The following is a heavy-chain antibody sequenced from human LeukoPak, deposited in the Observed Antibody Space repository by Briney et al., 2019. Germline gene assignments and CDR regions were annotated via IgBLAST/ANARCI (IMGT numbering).Heavy chain of an antibody. V-gene: IGHV3-7*03. CDR1: GFTFSSYW. D-gene: IGHD2-21*02. CDR2: VKEDGSEE. Sequence: GGSLRLSCVASGFTFSSYWMTWVRQAPGRGLEYMAKVKEDGSEEYYADPVKGRFTISRDNSKNTLYLQMNSLRAEDTAVYYCAKGGDCGGDCYSHGPDYWGQGTLVTVSS. CDR3: AKGGDCGGDCYSHGPDY. J-gene: IGHJ4*02.